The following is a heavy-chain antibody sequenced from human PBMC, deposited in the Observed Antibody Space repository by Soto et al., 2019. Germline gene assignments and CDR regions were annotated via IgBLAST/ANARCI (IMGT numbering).Heavy chain of an antibody. V-gene: IGHV3-23*01. CDR3: ARGIIAVAGQFDY. D-gene: IGHD6-19*01. Sequence: EVQLLESGGGLIQPGGSLRLSCAASGFTFGSYAMTWVRQAPGKGLDWVSIVSGTGGTTDYAESVKGRFTISRDNSKNTVHLQMDSLRAEDTAKYYCARGIIAVAGQFDYWGQGTLVTVSS. CDR1: GFTFGSYA. CDR2: VSGTGGTT. J-gene: IGHJ4*02.